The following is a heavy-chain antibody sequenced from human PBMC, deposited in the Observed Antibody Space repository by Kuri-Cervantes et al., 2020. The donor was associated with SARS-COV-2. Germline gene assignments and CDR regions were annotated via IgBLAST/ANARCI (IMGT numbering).Heavy chain of an antibody. J-gene: IGHJ4*02. D-gene: IGHD3-10*01. Sequence: ASVKVSCKASGLTFINYAMHWVRQAPGQSLEWMGWINADNGDTKFSQKFQGRVTITTDTSASTAYMDLSSLRSEDTAVYYCAMYFYGSGNYHDTLDKWGQGTLVTVSS. V-gene: IGHV1-3*01. CDR2: INADNGDT. CDR3: AMYFYGSGNYHDTLDK. CDR1: GLTFINYA.